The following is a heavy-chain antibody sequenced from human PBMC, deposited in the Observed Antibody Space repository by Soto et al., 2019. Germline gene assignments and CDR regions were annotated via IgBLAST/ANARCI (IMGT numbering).Heavy chain of an antibody. V-gene: IGHV3-9*01. CDR1: RFTFGDYG. CDR2: ISWNGGNI. CDR3: AKDMAGTGAFDM. J-gene: IGHJ3*02. D-gene: IGHD1-1*01. Sequence: PGGSLRLSCAASRFTFGDYGMHWVRQVSGKGPEWVSGISWNGGNIGYADSVKGRFTISRDNAKSSLYLQMDSLRVEDTALYYCAKDMAGTGAFDMWGQGTMVTVSS.